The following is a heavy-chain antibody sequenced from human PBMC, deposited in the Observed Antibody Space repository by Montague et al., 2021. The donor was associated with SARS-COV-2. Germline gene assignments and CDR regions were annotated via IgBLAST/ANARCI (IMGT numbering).Heavy chain of an antibody. CDR1: GGSISSGGYY. J-gene: IGHJ3*02. D-gene: IGHD6-6*01. V-gene: IGHV4-39*01. CDR3: ARHGEYDTYDAFDI. Sequence: SETLSLTCTVSGGSISSGGYYWGWIRQPPGKGLEWIGSIYSTGSTYYNPSLKSRVTIFVDTSKNQFSLKLSSVTAADTAVYYCARHGEYDTYDAFDIWGQGTMVTVSS. CDR2: IYSTGST.